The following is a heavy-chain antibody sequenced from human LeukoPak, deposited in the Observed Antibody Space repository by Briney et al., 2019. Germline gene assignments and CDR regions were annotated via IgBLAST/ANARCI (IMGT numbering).Heavy chain of an antibody. D-gene: IGHD3-22*01. CDR3: ARRGIVGANWFDP. CDR2: IYYSGST. J-gene: IGHJ5*02. V-gene: IGHV4-59*01. Sequence: SETLSLTCTVSGGSIGSYYWSWIRQPPGKGLEWIGYIYYSGSTNYNPSLKSRVTISVDTSKNQFSLKLSSVTAADTAVYYCARRGIVGANWFDPWGQGTLVTVSS. CDR1: GGSIGSYY.